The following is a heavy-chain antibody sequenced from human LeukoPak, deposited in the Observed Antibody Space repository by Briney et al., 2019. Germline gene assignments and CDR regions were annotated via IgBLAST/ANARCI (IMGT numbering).Heavy chain of an antibody. J-gene: IGHJ5*02. V-gene: IGHV5-10-1*01. Sequence: GESLRFSCKGSAYSFTSYWISWVREMPGKGLEWMGRIDPGDSQTNYSPSFQGHVTISADKSISTAYLQWSSLKASDTAMYYCARHSSVLNSFDPWGQGTLVTVSS. D-gene: IGHD3-22*01. CDR3: ARHSSVLNSFDP. CDR1: AYSFTSYW. CDR2: IDPGDSQT.